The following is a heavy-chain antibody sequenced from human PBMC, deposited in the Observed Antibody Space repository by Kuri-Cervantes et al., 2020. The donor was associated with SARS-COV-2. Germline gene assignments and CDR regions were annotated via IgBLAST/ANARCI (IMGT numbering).Heavy chain of an antibody. D-gene: IGHD1-1*01. CDR1: GFTFSDHY. J-gene: IGHJ4*02. Sequence: GESLKISCAASGFTFSDHYMDWVRQAPGKGLEWVSRTRNKANSYTTEYAASVKGRFTISRDDSKNMAYLQMNSLKTEDTAVYYCTTLIDYWGQGALVTVSS. V-gene: IGHV3-72*01. CDR3: TTLIDY. CDR2: TRNKANSYTT.